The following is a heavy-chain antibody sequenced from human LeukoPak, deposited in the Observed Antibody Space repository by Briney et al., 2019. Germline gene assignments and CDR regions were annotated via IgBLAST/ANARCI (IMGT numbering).Heavy chain of an antibody. Sequence: SQTLSLTCTVSGGSISSGDYYWSWIRQHPGKGLEWIGYIYYSGSTNYNPSLESRVTISVDTSKNQFSLKLSSATAADTAMYYCARLPYSSGWYVYWGQGTLVTVSS. CDR3: ARLPYSSGWYVY. D-gene: IGHD6-19*01. CDR1: GGSISSGDYY. J-gene: IGHJ4*02. V-gene: IGHV4-30-4*08. CDR2: IYYSGST.